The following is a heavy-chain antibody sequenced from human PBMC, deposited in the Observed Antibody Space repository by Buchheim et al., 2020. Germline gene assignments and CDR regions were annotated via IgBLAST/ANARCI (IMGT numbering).Heavy chain of an antibody. D-gene: IGHD2-15*01. CDR3: ARASKDIVVVVALSP. V-gene: IGHV3-30-3*01. CDR1: GFTFSSYA. CDR2: ISYDGSNK. J-gene: IGHJ5*02. Sequence: QVQLVESGGGVVQPGRSLRLSCAASGFTFSSYAMHWVRQAPGKGLEWVAVISYDGSNKYYADSEKGRFTISRDNSKNTLYLQMNSLRAEDTAVYYCARASKDIVVVVALSPWGQGTL.